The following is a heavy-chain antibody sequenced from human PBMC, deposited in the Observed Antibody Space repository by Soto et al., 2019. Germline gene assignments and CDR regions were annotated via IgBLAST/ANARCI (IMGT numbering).Heavy chain of an antibody. J-gene: IGHJ4*02. Sequence: QITLKESGPTLVKPTQTLTLTCTFSGFSLSTSGVGVGWIRQPPGKALEWLALIYWDDDKRYSPSLNSRLTITKDTSTKHVVLTMTNMDPVDTATYYCAHSGYNYGTALLDYWGQGTLVTVSS. CDR3: AHSGYNYGTALLDY. CDR1: GFSLSTSGVG. D-gene: IGHD5-18*01. V-gene: IGHV2-5*02. CDR2: IYWDDDK.